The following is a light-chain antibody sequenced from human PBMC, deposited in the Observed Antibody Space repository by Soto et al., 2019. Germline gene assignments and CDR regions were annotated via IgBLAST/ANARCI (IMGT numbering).Light chain of an antibody. V-gene: IGKV3-20*01. Sequence: EIVLTQSPGTLSLSPGERATLSCRASQSVSSSYLAWYQHKPGQAPRLLIYGASSRATGIPDRFSGSGSGTDFTLTISILEPEDSAVYYCQQYGSSPRTFGQGTKVEIK. J-gene: IGKJ1*01. CDR2: GAS. CDR3: QQYGSSPRT. CDR1: QSVSSSY.